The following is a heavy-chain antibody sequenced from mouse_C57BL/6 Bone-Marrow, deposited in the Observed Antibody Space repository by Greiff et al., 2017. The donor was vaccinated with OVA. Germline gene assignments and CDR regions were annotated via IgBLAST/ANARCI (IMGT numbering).Heavy chain of an antibody. CDR1: GYTFTDYY. Sequence: VQLQQSGAELVRPGASVKLSCKASGYTFTDYYINWVKQRPGQGLEWIARIYPGSGNTYYNEKFKGKATLTAEKSSSTAYMQLSSLTSEDSAVYFCARTRDSNYVNWYFDVWGTGTTVTVSS. D-gene: IGHD2-5*01. CDR2: IYPGSGNT. CDR3: ARTRDSNYVNWYFDV. V-gene: IGHV1-76*01. J-gene: IGHJ1*03.